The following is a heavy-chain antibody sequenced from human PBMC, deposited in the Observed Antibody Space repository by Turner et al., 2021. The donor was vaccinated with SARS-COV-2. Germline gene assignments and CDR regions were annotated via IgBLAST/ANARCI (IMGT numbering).Heavy chain of an antibody. CDR1: GGSISSYDYY. Sequence: QLQESGPGVLQHSETLSLTCTVSGGSISSYDYYWDWIRQPPGMGLEWIGSMYYSGTTHYNPSLRGRVTISIDTSKNQFSLKVTSVTATDTAVYYCARRGDYWGQGMLVTVSS. V-gene: IGHV4-39*01. CDR2: MYYSGTT. CDR3: ARRGDY. D-gene: IGHD3-16*01. J-gene: IGHJ4*02.